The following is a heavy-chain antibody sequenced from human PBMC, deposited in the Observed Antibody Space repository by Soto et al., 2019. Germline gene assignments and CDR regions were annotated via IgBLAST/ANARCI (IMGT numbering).Heavy chain of an antibody. CDR1: GYTFTSYG. CDR3: ARGYGYKDAFDI. J-gene: IGHJ3*02. V-gene: IGHV1-18*01. Sequence: QVQLVQSGAEVKKPGASVKVSCKASGYTFTSYGITWVRQAPGQGLEWMRWISTYNVNTNYAQKVRGRVTMTTDTSTSTAYMELRTLRSDDTAVYYCARGYGYKDAFDIWGQGTMVTVSS. D-gene: IGHD5-12*01. CDR2: ISTYNVNT.